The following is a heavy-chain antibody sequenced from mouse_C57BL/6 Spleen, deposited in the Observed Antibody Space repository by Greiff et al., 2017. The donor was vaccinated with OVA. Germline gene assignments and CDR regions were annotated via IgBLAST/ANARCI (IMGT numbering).Heavy chain of an antibody. Sequence: VKLMESGAELVRPGTSVKVSCKASGYAFTNYLIEWVKQRPGQGLEWIGVINPGSGGTNYNEKFKGKATLTADKSSSTAYMQLSSLTSEDSAVYFCARYDNYFDYWGQGTTLTVSS. CDR1: GYAFTNYL. D-gene: IGHD2-12*01. CDR3: ARYDNYFDY. J-gene: IGHJ2*01. V-gene: IGHV1-54*01. CDR2: INPGSGGT.